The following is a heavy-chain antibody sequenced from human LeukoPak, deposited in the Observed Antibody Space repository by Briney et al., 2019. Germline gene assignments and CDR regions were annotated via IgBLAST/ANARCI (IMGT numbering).Heavy chain of an antibody. CDR3: ARGRIAVTGPHYFDY. CDR2: IKWDGSFI. D-gene: IGHD6-19*01. J-gene: IGHJ4*02. V-gene: IGHV3-20*04. Sequence: PGGSLRLSCAASGFTFSIYYMSWVRQAPGKGPEWVSDIKWDGSFIRYADSVRGRFTISRDNAKNSLDLEMNSLGVEDTAFYYCARGRIAVTGPHYFDYWGQGTLVTVSS. CDR1: GFTFSIYY.